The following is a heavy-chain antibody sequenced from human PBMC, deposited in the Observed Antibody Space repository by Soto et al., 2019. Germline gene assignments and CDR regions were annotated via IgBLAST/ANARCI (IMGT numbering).Heavy chain of an antibody. Sequence: QVQLVQSGAEVKKPGASVKVSCKASGYTFTGYYMHWVRQAPGQGLEWMGWINPNSGGTNYAQKFQGRVTMTRDTSISKAYMELSRLRSDDTAVYYCARVAMVKNYYYYGMDVWGQGTTVTVSS. CDR3: ARVAMVKNYYYYGMDV. CDR1: GYTFTGYY. CDR2: INPNSGGT. J-gene: IGHJ6*02. V-gene: IGHV1-2*02. D-gene: IGHD5-18*01.